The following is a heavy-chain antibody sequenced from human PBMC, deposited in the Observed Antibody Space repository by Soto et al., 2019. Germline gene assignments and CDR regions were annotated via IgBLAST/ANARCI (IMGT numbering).Heavy chain of an antibody. CDR3: ATGGPHINLAGIDV. CDR2: IGDNGVST. J-gene: IGHJ6*02. CDR1: GFSFSTYA. V-gene: IGHV3-23*01. D-gene: IGHD3-16*01. Sequence: EVQLLESGGGLVQPGRSLRLSCAASGFSFSTYAMSWVRQAPGKGLEWVSGIGDNGVSTYYADSVKGRCTISRDNSKNTLYLQLNSLRAEDTAVYYWATGGPHINLAGIDVWGQGTTVTVSS.